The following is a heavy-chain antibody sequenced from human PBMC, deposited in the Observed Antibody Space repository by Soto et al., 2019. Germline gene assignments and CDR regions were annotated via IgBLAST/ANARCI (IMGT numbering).Heavy chain of an antibody. CDR2: INSDGSST. CDR3: ARSGYSSGWSVNSIDY. Sequence: HPGGSLRLSCAASGFTFSSYWMHWVRQAPGKGLVWVSRINSDGSSTSYADSVKGRFTISRDNAKNTLYLQMNSLRAEDTAVYYCARSGYSSGWSVNSIDYWGQGTLVTVSS. V-gene: IGHV3-74*01. CDR1: GFTFSSYW. D-gene: IGHD6-19*01. J-gene: IGHJ4*02.